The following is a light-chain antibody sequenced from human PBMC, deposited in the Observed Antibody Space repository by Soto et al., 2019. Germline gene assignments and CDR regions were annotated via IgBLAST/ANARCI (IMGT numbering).Light chain of an antibody. Sequence: EIVLTQSPGTLSLSPGERVTLSCRASQSVTRSFLAWYQQKPGQAPRLLIYGASSRATGIPDRISGSGSGTDFTLTISRLEPEDFAVYYCHQYGSSPQAFGPGTKVDV. CDR3: HQYGSSPQA. CDR2: GAS. V-gene: IGKV3-20*01. J-gene: IGKJ3*01. CDR1: QSVTRSF.